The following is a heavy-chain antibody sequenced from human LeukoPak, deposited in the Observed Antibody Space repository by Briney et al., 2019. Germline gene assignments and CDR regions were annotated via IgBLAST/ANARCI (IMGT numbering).Heavy chain of an antibody. D-gene: IGHD1-26*01. V-gene: IGHV3-13*01. Sequence: PGGPLRLSCAASGFTFSSYDMHWVRHVIGKGLEWVSAIGTADDTYYLGSVKGRFTISRENAKNSLYLQMNSLRAGDTAVYYCAKGAAPGRDVFDIWGQGTMVTVSS. CDR1: GFTFSSYD. CDR2: IGTADDT. CDR3: AKGAAPGRDVFDI. J-gene: IGHJ3*02.